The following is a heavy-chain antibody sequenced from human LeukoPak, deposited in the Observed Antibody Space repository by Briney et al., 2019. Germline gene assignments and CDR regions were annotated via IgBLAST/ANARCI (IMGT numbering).Heavy chain of an antibody. J-gene: IGHJ4*02. V-gene: IGHV1-2*02. CDR3: ARSVEMATITDY. Sequence: ASVNVSCKASGYTFTGYYMHWVRQAPAQGLEWMGWINPNSGGKNYAQKFQGRVTMTRDTSISTAYMELSRLRSDDTAVYYCARSVEMATITDYWGQGTLVTVSS. CDR1: GYTFTGYY. CDR2: INPNSGGK. D-gene: IGHD5-24*01.